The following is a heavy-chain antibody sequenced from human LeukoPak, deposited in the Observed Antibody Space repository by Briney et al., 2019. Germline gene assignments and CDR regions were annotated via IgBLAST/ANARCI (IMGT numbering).Heavy chain of an antibody. CDR2: ITTSGTTL. V-gene: IGHV3-48*03. D-gene: IGHD6-19*01. J-gene: IGHJ5*02. CDR1: GFTFSSYE. Sequence: GGSLRLSCAASGFTFSSYEMNWVRQVPGKGLEWISYITTSGTTLDYADSVKGRFTISRDNAKNSLYLQMNSLRAEDTAVYYCARPYSSGWDNWFDPWGQGTLVTVSS. CDR3: ARPYSSGWDNWFDP.